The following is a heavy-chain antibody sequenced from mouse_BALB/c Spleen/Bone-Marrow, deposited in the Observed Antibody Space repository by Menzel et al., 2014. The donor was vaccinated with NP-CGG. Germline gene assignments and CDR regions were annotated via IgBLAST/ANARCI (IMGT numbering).Heavy chain of an antibody. CDR3: SRSLYDCGRGFAY. Sequence: KQSGSELVRPGASVKLSCKASGYTFTSYWMHWVKQRPGQGLEWIGNIYPGGGSTNYDEKFKSKATLTVDTSSSTAYMQLSSRTSEDSAVYYWSRSLYDCGRGFAYWGRGTLVTVSA. J-gene: IGHJ3*01. CDR1: GYTFTSYW. CDR2: IYPGGGST. V-gene: IGHV1S22*01. D-gene: IGHD2-3*01.